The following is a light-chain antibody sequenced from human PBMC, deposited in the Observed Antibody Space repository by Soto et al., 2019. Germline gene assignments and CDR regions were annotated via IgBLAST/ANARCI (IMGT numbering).Light chain of an antibody. Sequence: QSALTQPASVSGSPGQTITISCTGTSSDIGDYAYVSWYQQQPAKAPKLLIYEVANRPSGVSHRFSGSKSGNTASLTVSGLQPEDEAHYYCASYRTRPIPIWVFGGGTKVTVL. CDR3: ASYRTRPIPIWV. CDR2: EVA. V-gene: IGLV2-14*01. CDR1: SSDIGDYAY. J-gene: IGLJ3*02.